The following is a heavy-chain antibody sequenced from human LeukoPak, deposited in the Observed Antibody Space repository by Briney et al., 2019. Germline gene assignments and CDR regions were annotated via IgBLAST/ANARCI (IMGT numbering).Heavy chain of an antibody. CDR3: ARDTTYCSGGSCYGDYYYYGMDV. V-gene: IGHV4-34*01. Sequence: SETLSLTCAVYGGSFSGYYWSWIRQPPGKGLEWIGEINHSGSTNYNPSLKSRVTISVDTSKNQFSLKLSSVTAADTAVYYCARDTTYCSGGSCYGDYYYYGMDVWGQGTTVTVSS. J-gene: IGHJ6*02. D-gene: IGHD2-15*01. CDR2: INHSGST. CDR1: GGSFSGYY.